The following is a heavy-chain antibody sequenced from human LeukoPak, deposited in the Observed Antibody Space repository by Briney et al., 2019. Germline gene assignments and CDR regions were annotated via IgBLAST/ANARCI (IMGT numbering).Heavy chain of an antibody. J-gene: IGHJ4*02. CDR1: GGSFSGYY. CDR2: INHSGST. D-gene: IGHD3-10*01. CDR3: ARGYGTYYYGSGSYTIDY. V-gene: IGHV4-34*01. Sequence: SETLSLTCAVYGGSFSGYYWSWIRQPPGKGLEWIGEINHSGSTNYNPSLKSRVTISVDTSKNQFSLKLSSVTAEDTAVYYCARGYGTYYYGSGSYTIDYWGQGTLVTVSS.